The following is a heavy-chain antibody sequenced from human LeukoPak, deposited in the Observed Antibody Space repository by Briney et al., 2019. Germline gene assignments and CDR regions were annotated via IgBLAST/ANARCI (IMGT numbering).Heavy chain of an antibody. V-gene: IGHV3-74*01. J-gene: IGHJ4*02. Sequence: GGSLRLSCAASGFTFSSYWMHWVRQAPGKGLVWVSRINTDGSSTSYADSVKGRFTISRDNAKNTLYLQMNSLRAEDTAVYYCARGDFWSGSPTSVDYWGQGTPVTVSS. CDR1: GFTFSSYW. D-gene: IGHD3-3*01. CDR2: INTDGSST. CDR3: ARGDFWSGSPTSVDY.